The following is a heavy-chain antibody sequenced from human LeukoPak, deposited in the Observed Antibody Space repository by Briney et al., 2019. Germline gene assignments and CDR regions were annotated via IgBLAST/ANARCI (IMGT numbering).Heavy chain of an antibody. CDR2: IFYGGST. Sequence: SETLSLTCTVSGGSISTSNYYWGWIRQPPGKGLEWIGNIFYGGSTYYSPSLKSRVTISLDTSRNQFSLKLNSVNAADTAVYYCAREAGPRGYSYGPYYYYYMDVWGKGTTVTISS. CDR3: AREAGPRGYSYGPYYYYYMDV. CDR1: GGSISTSNYY. V-gene: IGHV4-39*07. D-gene: IGHD5-18*01. J-gene: IGHJ6*03.